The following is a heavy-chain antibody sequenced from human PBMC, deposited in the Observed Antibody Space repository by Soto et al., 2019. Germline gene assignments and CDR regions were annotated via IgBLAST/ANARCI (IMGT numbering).Heavy chain of an antibody. Sequence: QVQLQESGPGLVKPSETLSLTCTVSGGSINSYYWNWIRQPPGKGLEWIGYISYSGSTNYNPSLKSPVTISVDTSKKQVSLKLSSVTAADTAVYYCARDTYGDYTMNVWGQGTTVTVSS. J-gene: IGHJ6*02. CDR1: GGSINSYY. V-gene: IGHV4-59*01. CDR3: ARDTYGDYTMNV. CDR2: ISYSGST. D-gene: IGHD4-17*01.